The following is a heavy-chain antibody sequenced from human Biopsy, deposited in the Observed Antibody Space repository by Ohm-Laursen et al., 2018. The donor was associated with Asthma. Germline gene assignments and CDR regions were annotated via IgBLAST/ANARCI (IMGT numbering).Heavy chain of an antibody. J-gene: IGHJ3*02. Sequence: SLRLSCSASGFTFSIYDIHWVRQAPGKGLEWVGVISKDASTQDYADSVKGRFTMARDNSKNTLDLQMNSLREEDTAVYYCVRDGTDDAFDIWGQGTVVSVPS. D-gene: IGHD1-1*01. CDR3: VRDGTDDAFDI. CDR1: GFTFSIYD. V-gene: IGHV3-30*06. CDR2: ISKDASTQ.